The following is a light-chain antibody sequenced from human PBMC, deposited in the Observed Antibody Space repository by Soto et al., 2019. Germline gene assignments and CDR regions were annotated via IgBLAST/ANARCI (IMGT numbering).Light chain of an antibody. Sequence: EIVMTHSPATLSVSPGERATLSCRAIQSVTSNLGWSQQQPGQAPTLLIYGASTRATGIPARFSGSGSGTEFTLTLSSLQSEDFAVYYCQQYNNLPPWTFGQGTKVEIK. CDR2: GAS. J-gene: IGKJ1*01. CDR3: QQYNNLPPWT. V-gene: IGKV3-15*01. CDR1: QSVTSN.